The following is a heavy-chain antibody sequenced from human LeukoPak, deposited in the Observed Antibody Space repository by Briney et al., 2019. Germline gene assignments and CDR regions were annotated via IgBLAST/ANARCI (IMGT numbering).Heavy chain of an antibody. CDR1: GFTFSSYA. V-gene: IGHV3-23*01. CDR3: AKVSWTVTTQTGLDY. Sequence: PGGSLRLSCAASGFTFSSYAMSWVRQAPGKGLEWVSAICGSGGSTYYADSVKGRFTISRDNSKNTLYLQMNSLRAEDTAVYYCAKVSWTVTTQTGLDYWGQGTLVTVSS. J-gene: IGHJ4*02. CDR2: ICGSGGST. D-gene: IGHD4-17*01.